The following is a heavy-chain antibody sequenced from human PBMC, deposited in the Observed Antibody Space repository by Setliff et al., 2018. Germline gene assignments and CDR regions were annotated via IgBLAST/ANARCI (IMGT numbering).Heavy chain of an antibody. D-gene: IGHD4-17*01. J-gene: IGHJ4*02. CDR1: GGSINSGVYY. CDR2: IYHGGDT. V-gene: IGHV4-39*01. CDR3: ARGRFQYVGDSYYFDY. Sequence: SETLSLTCTVSGGSINSGVYYWGWIRQPPGKGLEWIGRIYHGGDTYYNASLKSRLTISVDTSKNQFSLKLRSVTAADTAVYYCARGRFQYVGDSYYFDYWGQGDLVTVSS.